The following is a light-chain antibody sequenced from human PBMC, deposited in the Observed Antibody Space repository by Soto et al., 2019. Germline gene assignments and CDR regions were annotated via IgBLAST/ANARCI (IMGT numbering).Light chain of an antibody. J-gene: IGKJ4*01. V-gene: IGKV3-15*01. Sequence: EIVMTQSPATLSVSPGERATLSCRASQSVSNNLAWYQQKPGQAPRLLIYHASTRATGIPARFSGNGSGTEFTLPISSLQSEDFAVYYCQQYNKWPLTFGGGTKVEIK. CDR1: QSVSNN. CDR2: HAS. CDR3: QQYNKWPLT.